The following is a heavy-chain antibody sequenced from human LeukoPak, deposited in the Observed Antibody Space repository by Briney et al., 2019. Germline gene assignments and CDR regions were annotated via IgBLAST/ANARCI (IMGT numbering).Heavy chain of an antibody. J-gene: IGHJ4*02. V-gene: IGHV3-21*01. CDR1: GFTFSDYG. Sequence: MAGGSLRLSCAASGFTFSDYGMSWVRQAPGKGLEWVSYISTSSNYIYYADSVRGRFTISRDNAKKSLCLQMSSLRGEDTAVYYCARGAFDSSGQFDFWGQGTLVTVSS. CDR2: ISTSSNYI. D-gene: IGHD3-22*01. CDR3: ARGAFDSSGQFDF.